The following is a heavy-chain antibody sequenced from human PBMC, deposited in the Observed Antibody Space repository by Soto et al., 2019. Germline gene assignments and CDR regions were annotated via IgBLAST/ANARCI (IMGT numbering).Heavy chain of an antibody. CDR2: ISGSGGST. CDR3: ATDPLTWYFQH. J-gene: IGHJ1*01. V-gene: IGHV3-23*01. D-gene: IGHD3-9*01. CDR1: EFTFSSYA. Sequence: GGSLRLSCVASEFTFSSYAMSWVRQAPGKGLEWVSVISGSGGSTDDADSVKGRFTISRDNSKNTLYLQMNSLRAEDTAVYYCATDPLTWYFQHWGQGTLVTVSS.